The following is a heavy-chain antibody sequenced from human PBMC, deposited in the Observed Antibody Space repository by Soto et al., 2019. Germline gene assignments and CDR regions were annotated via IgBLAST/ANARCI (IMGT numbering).Heavy chain of an antibody. Sequence: QVQLVQSGAEVKKPGSSVKVSCKASGGTFSSYAISWVRQAPGQGLEWMGGIIPSFGTANYAQKFQGRVTITADESTSTAYMELSSLRSEETAVYYCARADGEGPHYYDYYGMDVWGQGTTVTVSS. J-gene: IGHJ6*02. CDR2: IIPSFGTA. CDR3: ARADGEGPHYYDYYGMDV. D-gene: IGHD4-17*01. CDR1: GGTFSSYA. V-gene: IGHV1-69*01.